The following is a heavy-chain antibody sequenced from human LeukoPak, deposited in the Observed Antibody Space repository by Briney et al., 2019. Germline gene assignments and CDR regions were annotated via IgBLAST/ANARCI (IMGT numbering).Heavy chain of an antibody. V-gene: IGHV1-69*05. D-gene: IGHD3-22*01. CDR2: IIPIFGTA. Sequence: SVKVSCKASGGTFSSYAISWVRQAPGQGLEWMGRIIPIFGTANYAQKFQGRVTITTDESTSTAYMELSSLRSEDTAVYYCARVRYYDSSGLGYWGQGTLVTVSS. J-gene: IGHJ4*02. CDR1: GGTFSSYA. CDR3: ARVRYYDSSGLGY.